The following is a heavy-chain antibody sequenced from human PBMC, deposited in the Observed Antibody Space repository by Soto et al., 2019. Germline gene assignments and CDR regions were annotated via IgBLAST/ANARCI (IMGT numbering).Heavy chain of an antibody. CDR3: AKDRTGSIAAPGGWFDP. D-gene: IGHD6-13*01. J-gene: IGHJ5*02. Sequence: GGSLRLSCAASGFTFSSYAMSWFRQAPGKGLEWVSAISGSGGSTYYADSVKGRFTISRDNSKNTLYLQMNSLRAEDTAVYYCAKDRTGSIAAPGGWFDPWGQGTLVTVSS. V-gene: IGHV3-23*01. CDR2: ISGSGGST. CDR1: GFTFSSYA.